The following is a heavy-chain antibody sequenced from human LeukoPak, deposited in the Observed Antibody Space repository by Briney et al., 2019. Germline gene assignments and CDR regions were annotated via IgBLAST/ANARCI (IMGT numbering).Heavy chain of an antibody. CDR1: GFAFSGFD. CDR2: IYSGGST. D-gene: IGHD6-19*01. V-gene: IGHV3-53*01. J-gene: IGHJ4*02. Sequence: PGKSLRLSCAASGFAFSGFDMSWVRQAPGKGLEWVSVIYSGGSTYYADSVKGRFTISRDNSKNTLYLQMNSLRAEDTAVYYCARGEQWLTPLFDYWGQGTLVTVSS. CDR3: ARGEQWLTPLFDY.